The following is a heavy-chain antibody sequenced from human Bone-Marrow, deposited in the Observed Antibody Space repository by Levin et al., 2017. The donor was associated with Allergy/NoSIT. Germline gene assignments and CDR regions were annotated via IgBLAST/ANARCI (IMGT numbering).Heavy chain of an antibody. Sequence: PGGSLRLSCAASGFTFSTYSMNWIRQAPGKGLEWVSSISSTDSHTYYADSVRGRFTISRDNANKSVFLQMNSLRAEDTAIYYCARDTSIGADVWGQGTTVTVSS. CDR1: GFTFSTYS. V-gene: IGHV3-21*01. CDR2: ISSTDSHT. J-gene: IGHJ6*02. CDR3: ARDTSIGADV. D-gene: IGHD6-13*01.